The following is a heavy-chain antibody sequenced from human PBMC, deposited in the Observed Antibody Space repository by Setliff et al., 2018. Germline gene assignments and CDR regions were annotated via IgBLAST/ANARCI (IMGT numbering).Heavy chain of an antibody. CDR3: VRVRVVQGYYEFDS. D-gene: IGHD3-16*01. V-gene: IGHV4-39*07. CDR2: IYFNGNT. J-gene: IGHJ4*02. Sequence: PSETLSLTCNDSGGSISTSNYHWGWVRQPPGKGLEWIANIYFNGNTVKQPYLKSRVSISIDTSKNHFSLGLSSVIAADTATYYCVRVRVVQGYYEFDSWGQGALVTVSS. CDR1: GGSISTSNYH.